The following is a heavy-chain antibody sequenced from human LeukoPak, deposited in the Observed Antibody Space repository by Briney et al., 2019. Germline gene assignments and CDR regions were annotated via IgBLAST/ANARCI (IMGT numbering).Heavy chain of an antibody. CDR3: TRVLTTERGWYTFEF. J-gene: IGHJ4*02. CDR2: ARNKPNSCST. D-gene: IGHD3-3*01. V-gene: IGHV3-72*01. CDR1: GFTFSDHH. Sequence: GGSLRLSCEGSGFTFSDHHMDWVRQAPGLGLDLVGRGPARNKPNSCSTQYATSVRGRFTISRDDSKNSLYLQISSLTTDDTAMYYCTRVLTTERGWYTFEFWGQGVLVSVSS.